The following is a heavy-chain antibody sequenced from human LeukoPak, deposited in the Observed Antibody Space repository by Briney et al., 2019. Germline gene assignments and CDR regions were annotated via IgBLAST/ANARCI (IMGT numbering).Heavy chain of an antibody. Sequence: GASVKVSCKASGYTFTSYDINWVRQAPGQGLEWMGWMNPNSGNTVYAQKFQGRVTITRNPSISTAYMELSSLRSEDTAVYYCARRIAAAGTGAFDIWGQGTMVTVSS. J-gene: IGHJ3*02. CDR3: ARRIAAAGTGAFDI. CDR2: MNPNSGNT. V-gene: IGHV1-8*03. D-gene: IGHD6-13*01. CDR1: GYTFTSYD.